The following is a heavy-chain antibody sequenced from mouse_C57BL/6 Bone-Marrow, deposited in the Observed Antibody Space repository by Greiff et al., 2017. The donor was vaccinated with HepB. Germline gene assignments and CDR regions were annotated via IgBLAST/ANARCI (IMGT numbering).Heavy chain of an antibody. J-gene: IGHJ1*03. D-gene: IGHD1-1*01. CDR2: ISDGGSYT. CDR1: GFTFSSYA. CDR3: ARVSPLLRSPYWYFDV. V-gene: IGHV5-4*01. Sequence: EVQVVESGGGLVKPGGSLKLSCAASGFTFSSYAMSWVRQTPEKRLEWVATISDGGSYTYYPDNVKGRFTISRDNAKNNLYLQMSHLKSEDTAMYYCARVSPLLRSPYWYFDVWGTGTTVTVSS.